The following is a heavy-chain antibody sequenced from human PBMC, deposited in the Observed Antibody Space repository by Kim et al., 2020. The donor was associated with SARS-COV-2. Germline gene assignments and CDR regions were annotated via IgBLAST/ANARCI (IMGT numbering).Heavy chain of an antibody. V-gene: IGHV3-30*18. CDR3: AKDSQWLVHSWFDP. Sequence: GGSLRLSCAASGFTFSSYGMHWVRQAPGKGLEWVAVISYDGSNKYYADSVKGRFTISRDNSKNTLYLQMNSLRAEDTAVYYCAKDSQWLVHSWFDPWGQGTLVTVSS. CDR1: GFTFSSYG. J-gene: IGHJ5*02. CDR2: ISYDGSNK. D-gene: IGHD6-19*01.